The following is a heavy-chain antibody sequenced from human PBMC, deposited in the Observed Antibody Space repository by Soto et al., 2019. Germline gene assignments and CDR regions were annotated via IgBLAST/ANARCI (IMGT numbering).Heavy chain of an antibody. CDR2: ISGSGSTI. Sequence: GGSLRLSCAASGFTFSRYAVSWVLQAPGKGPEWISSISGSGSTIYYADSVKGRFTISRDNSKNTLYLQMSSLRAEDTAVYYCAKVFYYYDSSGYYYFDYWGQGTLVTVSS. V-gene: IGHV3-23*01. CDR3: AKVFYYYDSSGYYYFDY. CDR1: GFTFSRYA. D-gene: IGHD3-22*01. J-gene: IGHJ4*02.